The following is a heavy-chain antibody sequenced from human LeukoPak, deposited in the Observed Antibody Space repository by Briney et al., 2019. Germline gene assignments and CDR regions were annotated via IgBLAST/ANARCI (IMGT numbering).Heavy chain of an antibody. V-gene: IGHV4-4*07. D-gene: IGHD4-4*01. CDR2: TYTSGST. Sequence: SETLSLTCTVSGGSISSYYWSWIRQPAGKGLEWIGRTYTSGSTNYNPSLKSRVTMSVDTSKNQFSLKLSSVTAADTAIYYCARDHTETSSLNFRNYYYYGMDIWGQGTTVIVSS. CDR1: GGSISSYY. CDR3: ARDHTETSSLNFRNYYYYGMDI. J-gene: IGHJ6*02.